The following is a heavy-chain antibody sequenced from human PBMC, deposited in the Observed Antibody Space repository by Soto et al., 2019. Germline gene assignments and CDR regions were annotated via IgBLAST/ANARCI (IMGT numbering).Heavy chain of an antibody. J-gene: IGHJ4*02. V-gene: IGHV4-39*01. D-gene: IGHD3-22*01. CDR1: GGSISSSSYY. CDR3: ARTYYYDSSGLFDY. Sequence: SETLSLTCTVSGGSISSSSYYWGWIRQPPGKGLEWIGSIYYSGSTYYNPSLKSRVTISVDTSKNQFSLKLSSVTAADTVVYYCARTYYYDSSGLFDYWGQGTLVTVSS. CDR2: IYYSGST.